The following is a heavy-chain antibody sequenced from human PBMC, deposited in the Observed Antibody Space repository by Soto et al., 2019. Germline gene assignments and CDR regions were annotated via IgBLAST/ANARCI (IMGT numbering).Heavy chain of an antibody. CDR1: GFNFSSYA. Sequence: PGGSLRLSCASSGFNFSSYAMSWVRQAPGKGLEWVSAISGSGGSTYYADSVKGRFTISGDNSKNTLYLQMNSLRAEDTAVYYCAKAAHDYDFWSGYDDYWGQGTLVTVSS. D-gene: IGHD3-3*01. V-gene: IGHV3-23*01. J-gene: IGHJ4*02. CDR3: AKAAHDYDFWSGYDDY. CDR2: ISGSGGST.